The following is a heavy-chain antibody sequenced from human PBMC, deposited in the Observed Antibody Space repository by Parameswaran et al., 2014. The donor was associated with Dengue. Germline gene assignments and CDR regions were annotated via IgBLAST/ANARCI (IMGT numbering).Heavy chain of an antibody. V-gene: IGHV1-46*01. Sequence: WVRQAPGQGLEWMGGIIPSGGSTNYAQKFQGRVTLTRDTSTNTVYMELSSLRSEDTAVYYCARAGCGGDCAPYNYGMDVWGQGTTVTVSS. CDR3: ARAGCGGDCAPYNYGMDV. J-gene: IGHJ6*02. CDR2: IIPSGGST. D-gene: IGHD2-21*02.